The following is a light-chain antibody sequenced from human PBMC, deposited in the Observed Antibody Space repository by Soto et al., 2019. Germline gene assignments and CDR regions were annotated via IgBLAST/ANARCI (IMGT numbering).Light chain of an antibody. V-gene: IGKV3-20*01. Sequence: EIVLTQSTGTLSLSPRERANLSCRASKSVRSSYLAWYQQKPGQAPSLLIYAASSRATGIPDRFSGSGSGIDFTLSISRLESEDCAVYYCQQYDTSPLTFGGGTKVEIK. J-gene: IGKJ4*01. CDR3: QQYDTSPLT. CDR1: KSVRSSY. CDR2: AAS.